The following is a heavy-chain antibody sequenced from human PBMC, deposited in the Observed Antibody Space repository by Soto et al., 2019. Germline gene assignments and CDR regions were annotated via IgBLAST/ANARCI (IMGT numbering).Heavy chain of an antibody. D-gene: IGHD3-16*01. J-gene: IGHJ6*02. CDR3: AREGGPLNYYGMDV. Sequence: GSLRLSCAASGFTFSSYDMHWVRQATGKGLEWVSAIGTAGDTYYPGSVKGRFTISRENAKNSLYLQMNGLRAGDTAVYYCAREGGPLNYYGMDVWGQGTTVTVSS. V-gene: IGHV3-13*01. CDR2: IGTAGDT. CDR1: GFTFSSYD.